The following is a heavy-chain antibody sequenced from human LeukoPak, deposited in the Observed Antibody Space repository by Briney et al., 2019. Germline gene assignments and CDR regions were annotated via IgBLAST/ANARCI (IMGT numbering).Heavy chain of an antibody. Sequence: PGGSLRLSCAASEFTFSAYYMSWIRQAPGKGLRRVSYISSTSSYTNYADSVKVRFTISRDNAKNSLYLQMNSLRAEDTAVYYCARVPTVGDYYFDYWGQGTLVTVSS. D-gene: IGHD4-23*01. CDR1: EFTFSAYY. CDR2: ISSTSSYT. V-gene: IGHV3-11*06. CDR3: ARVPTVGDYYFDY. J-gene: IGHJ4*02.